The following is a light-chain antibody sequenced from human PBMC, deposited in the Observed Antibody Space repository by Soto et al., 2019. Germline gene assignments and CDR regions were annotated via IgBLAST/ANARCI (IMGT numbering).Light chain of an antibody. Sequence: QSAPTQPPSASGSPGQSVTISCTGTSSDVGANNDYVSWYQQHPGKVPKLMIYAVSKRPPGVPDRFSGSKSGNTASLTVSGLQADDEADYYCSSYAGSSSWVFGGGTKLTVL. CDR1: SSDVGANNDY. J-gene: IGLJ3*02. V-gene: IGLV2-8*01. CDR3: SSYAGSSSWV. CDR2: AVS.